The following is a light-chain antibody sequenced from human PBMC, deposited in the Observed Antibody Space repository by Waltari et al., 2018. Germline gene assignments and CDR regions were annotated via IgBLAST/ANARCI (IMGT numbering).Light chain of an antibody. J-gene: IGKJ3*01. Sequence: EIVLTQSPATLSLSPGARATLSCRASQSVSSYLAWYQQKPGQAPRLLIYDASNRATGIPARFSGSGSGTDFTLTISSLEPEDFAVYYCQQRSNWPAVFTFGPGTKVDIK. CDR3: QQRSNWPAVFT. CDR2: DAS. V-gene: IGKV3-11*01. CDR1: QSVSSY.